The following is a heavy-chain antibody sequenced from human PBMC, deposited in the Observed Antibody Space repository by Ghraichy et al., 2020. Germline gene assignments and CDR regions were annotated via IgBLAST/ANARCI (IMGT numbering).Heavy chain of an antibody. V-gene: IGHV1-18*01. CDR1: GYTFTSYG. D-gene: IGHD2/OR15-2a*01. CDR2: ISAYNGNT. J-gene: IGHJ5*02. CDR3: ARMGLVSFPRGTNWFDP. Sequence: ASVKVSCKASGYTFTSYGISWVRQAPGQGLEWMGWISAYNGNTNYAQKLQGRVTMTTDTSTSTAYMELRSLRSDDTAVYYCARMGLVSFPRGTNWFDPWGQGTLVTVSS.